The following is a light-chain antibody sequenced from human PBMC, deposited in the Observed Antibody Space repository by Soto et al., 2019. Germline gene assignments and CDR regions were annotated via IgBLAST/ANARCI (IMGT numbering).Light chain of an antibody. J-gene: IGKJ1*01. CDR2: ASS. CDR1: QAVGRY. V-gene: IGKV1-39*01. Sequence: DIQMTQSPSSLSASVGDRLTITCRASQAVGRYLNWFQQKAGKPPKLLIYASSKLERGVPSRFRGTGSGTDFTLTVSSLQPEDFATYYCQQAYRAPWTFGQGTKVEV. CDR3: QQAYRAPWT.